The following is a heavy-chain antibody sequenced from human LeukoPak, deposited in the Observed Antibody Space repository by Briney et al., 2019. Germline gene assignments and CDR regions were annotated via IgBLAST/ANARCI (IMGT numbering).Heavy chain of an antibody. Sequence: ASVKVSCKADGYRFTGYFIHWVRQAPGQGLEWMGHINPDSGVTTYAQKFRGLVTLTRDTSINTAYMELNSLRTDDTATYYCARDKDRYGAGPFDYWGQGTLVFVSS. CDR1: GYRFTGYF. V-gene: IGHV1-2*04. CDR2: INPDSGVT. D-gene: IGHD3-10*01. CDR3: ARDKDRYGAGPFDY. J-gene: IGHJ4*01.